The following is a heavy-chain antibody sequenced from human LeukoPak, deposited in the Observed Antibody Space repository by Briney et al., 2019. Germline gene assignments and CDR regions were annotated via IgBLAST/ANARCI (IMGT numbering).Heavy chain of an antibody. V-gene: IGHV3-30-3*01. J-gene: IGHJ4*02. Sequence: GGSLRLSCAASGFTFSSYAMHWVRQAPGKGLEWVAVTSYDGSNKYYADSVKGRFTISRDNSKNTLYLQMNSLRAEDTAVYYCAKDRPLYSGSQHFDYWGQGTLVTVSS. D-gene: IGHD1-26*01. CDR2: TSYDGSNK. CDR3: AKDRPLYSGSQHFDY. CDR1: GFTFSSYA.